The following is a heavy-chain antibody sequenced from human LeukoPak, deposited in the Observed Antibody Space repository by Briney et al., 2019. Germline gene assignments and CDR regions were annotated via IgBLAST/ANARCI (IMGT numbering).Heavy chain of an antibody. V-gene: IGHV3-15*01. Sequence: PGGSLRRSSVASGFTLTNAGMSWVRQVRGKGLEYIGRIKSKTDGGTTDYAAPVKDRFTISRDDSKNTLYLQMNSLKTEDTAVYYCTTDLYNHDTGYFHFDNWGQGTLVTVSS. CDR1: GFTLTNAG. CDR2: IKSKTDGGTT. J-gene: IGHJ4*02. D-gene: IGHD3-9*01. CDR3: TTDLYNHDTGYFHFDN.